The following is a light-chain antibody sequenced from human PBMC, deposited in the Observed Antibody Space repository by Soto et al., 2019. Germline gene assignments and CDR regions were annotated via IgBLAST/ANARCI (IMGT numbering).Light chain of an antibody. CDR2: DNN. J-gene: IGLJ1*01. CDR3: GTGDSSLSVYV. CDR1: SSNIGNNY. Sequence: QSVLTQPPSVSAAPGQKVTISCSGSSSNIGNNYVSWYQQLPGTAPKLLIYDNNKRPSGIPDRFSGSKSGTSATLGITGLQTGDGADYYCGTGDSSLSVYVFGPGTKLTAL. V-gene: IGLV1-51*01.